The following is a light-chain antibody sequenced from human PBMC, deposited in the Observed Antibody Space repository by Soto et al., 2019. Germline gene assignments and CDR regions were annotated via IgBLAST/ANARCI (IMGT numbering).Light chain of an antibody. J-gene: IGLJ2*01. V-gene: IGLV2-14*01. CDR3: SSYTSSSTRG. Sequence: QSVLTQPASVSGSPGQSITISCTGTSSDVGGYNYVSWYQQHPGKAPKLMIYEVSKRPSGVSNRFSGSKSGNTASLTISGLQAEDEADYYCSSYTSSSTRGFGGGTKLTFL. CDR2: EVS. CDR1: SSDVGGYNY.